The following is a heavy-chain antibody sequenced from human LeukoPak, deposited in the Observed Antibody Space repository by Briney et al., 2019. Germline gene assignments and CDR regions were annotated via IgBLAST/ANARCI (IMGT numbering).Heavy chain of an antibody. J-gene: IGHJ5*02. V-gene: IGHV3-66*02. CDR1: GFAVSTNY. Sequence: GGSLRLSCAASGFAVSTNYLSWVRQAPGKGLEWVSVICSDSSTYYTDSVKGRFTISRDNSKNTLYLQMNSLRPEDTAVYYCARDQRSESYCPWGWFDPWGQGTLVTVSS. CDR3: ARDQRSESYCPWGWFDP. CDR2: ICSDSST. D-gene: IGHD3-10*01.